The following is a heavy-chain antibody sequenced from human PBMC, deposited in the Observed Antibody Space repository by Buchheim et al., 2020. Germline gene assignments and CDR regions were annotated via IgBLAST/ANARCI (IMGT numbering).Heavy chain of an antibody. J-gene: IGHJ4*02. CDR1: GFTFSSYA. CDR3: ARGVVVAATPGGY. CDR2: ISYDGSNK. V-gene: IGHV3-30-3*01. D-gene: IGHD2-15*01. Sequence: VQLVESGGGVVQPGRSLRLSCAASGFTFSSYAMHWVRQAPGKGLEWVAVISYDGSNKYYADSVKGRFTISRDNSKNTLYLQMNSLRAEDTAVYYCARGVVVAATPGGYWGQGTL.